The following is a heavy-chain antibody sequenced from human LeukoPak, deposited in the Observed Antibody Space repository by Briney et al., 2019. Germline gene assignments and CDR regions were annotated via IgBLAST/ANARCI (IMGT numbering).Heavy chain of an antibody. CDR1: GGSISTYY. D-gene: IGHD4-17*01. CDR3: ARGPTTVTRAFDY. CDR2: IYYTGST. Sequence: SETLSLTCTLSGGSISTYYWSWVRQPPGEGLEWIGYIYYTGSTDYNPSLKSRVTISVDTSKNQFSLKLSSVTAADTAVYYCARGPTTVTRAFDYWGQGTLVTVSS. V-gene: IGHV4-59*01. J-gene: IGHJ4*02.